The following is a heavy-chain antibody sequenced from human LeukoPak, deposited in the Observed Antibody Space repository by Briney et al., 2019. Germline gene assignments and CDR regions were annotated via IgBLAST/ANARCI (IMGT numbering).Heavy chain of an antibody. CDR3: AKDAVRAAAGTYFDY. D-gene: IGHD6-13*01. CDR1: GFTFDDYA. CDR2: ISGSGGST. V-gene: IGHV3-23*01. J-gene: IGHJ4*02. Sequence: PGRSLRLSCAASGFTFDDYAMHWVRQAPGKGLEWVSAISGSGGSTYYADSVKGRFTISRDNSKNTLYLQMNSLRAEDTAVYYCAKDAVRAAAGTYFDYWGQGTLVTVSS.